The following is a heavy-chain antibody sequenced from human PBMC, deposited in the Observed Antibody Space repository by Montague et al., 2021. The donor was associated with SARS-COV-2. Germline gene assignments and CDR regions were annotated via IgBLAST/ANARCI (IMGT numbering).Heavy chain of an antibody. D-gene: IGHD3-16*01. V-gene: IGHV4-59*08. J-gene: IGHJ4*02. CDR3: ARHYDHSSRVDS. Sequence: SETLSLTCTVSGGSISSDYWTWIRQPPGKGLEWIGFVYNRGNTYYNPSLRGRVTISVDTSNNHFSLTLSSVTAADTAIYYCARHYDHSSRVDSWGQGTLVTVSS. CDR1: GGSISSDY. CDR2: VYNRGNT.